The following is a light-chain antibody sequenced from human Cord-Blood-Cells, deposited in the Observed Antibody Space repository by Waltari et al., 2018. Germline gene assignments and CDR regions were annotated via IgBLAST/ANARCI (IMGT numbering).Light chain of an antibody. CDR2: AAS. J-gene: IGKJ4*01. CDR1: QSISSY. Sequence: DVQMTESSSSLAASVGDRVIITCRASQSISSYLNWYQQKPGKAPKLPIYAASSLQSGVPSRFSGSGSRTDFTLTISSLQPEDFATYYCQQSYSTPLTFGGGTKVEIK. CDR3: QQSYSTPLT. V-gene: IGKV1-39*01.